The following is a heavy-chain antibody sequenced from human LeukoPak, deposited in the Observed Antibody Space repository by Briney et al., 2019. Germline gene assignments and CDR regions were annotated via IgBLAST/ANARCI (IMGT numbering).Heavy chain of an antibody. CDR1: GFTFSSYA. D-gene: IGHD6-19*01. V-gene: IGHV3-64D*06. Sequence: PGGSLRLSCSASGFTFSSYAMHWVRQAPGKGLEYVSTISANGGGTYYAYSVKGRLTISRDNSKNTLYLQMSSLRAEDTAVYYCVKDRSVPVAGGCFDYWGQGTLVTVSS. J-gene: IGHJ4*02. CDR2: ISANGGGT. CDR3: VKDRSVPVAGGCFDY.